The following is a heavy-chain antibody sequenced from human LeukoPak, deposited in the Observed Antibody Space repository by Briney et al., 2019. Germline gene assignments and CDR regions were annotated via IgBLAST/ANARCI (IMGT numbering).Heavy chain of an antibody. V-gene: IGHV3-23*01. CDR3: AKGRPAALRYFDWSKTGVFDY. CDR1: GFTFSSYS. Sequence: GGSLSLSCAASGFTFSSYSMSWVRQAPGKGLEWVSAISGSGGSTYYADSVKGRFTISRDNSKNTLYLQMNSLRAEDTAVYYCAKGRPAALRYFDWSKTGVFDYWGQGTLVTVSS. D-gene: IGHD3-9*01. CDR2: ISGSGGST. J-gene: IGHJ4*02.